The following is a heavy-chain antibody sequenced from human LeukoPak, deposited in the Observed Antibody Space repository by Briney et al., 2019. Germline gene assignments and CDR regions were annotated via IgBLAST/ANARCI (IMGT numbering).Heavy chain of an antibody. Sequence: ASVTVSFKASGYSFTTYGITWVRQAPGQGREWMGWISAYNGNTNYAQKLQGRVTMTTDTSTSTAYMELRSLRSDDTAVYYCARALVDGYKELGYWGQGTLVTVSS. CDR2: ISAYNGNT. V-gene: IGHV1-18*01. CDR3: ARALVDGYKELGY. CDR1: GYSFTTYG. D-gene: IGHD5-24*01. J-gene: IGHJ4*02.